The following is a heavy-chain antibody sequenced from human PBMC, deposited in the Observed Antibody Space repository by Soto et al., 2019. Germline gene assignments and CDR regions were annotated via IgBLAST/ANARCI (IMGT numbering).Heavy chain of an antibody. V-gene: IGHV1-69*01. Sequence: QVQLVQSGAEVKKPGSSVKVSWKASGGTFSSYAISWVRQAPGQGLEWMGGIIPIFGTANYAQKFQGRVTTTADESTSTAYMELSSLRSEDTAVYYCARGVAAAGTGVYNWFDPWGQGTLVTVSS. CDR1: GGTFSSYA. J-gene: IGHJ5*02. D-gene: IGHD6-13*01. CDR2: IIPIFGTA. CDR3: ARGVAAAGTGVYNWFDP.